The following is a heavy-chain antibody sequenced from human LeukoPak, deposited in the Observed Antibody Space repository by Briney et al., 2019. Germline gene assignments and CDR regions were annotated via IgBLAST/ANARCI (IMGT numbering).Heavy chain of an antibody. Sequence: SETLSLTCAVSGGSISSGGYSWSWIRQPPGKGLEWIGEINHSGSTNYNPSLKSRVTISVDTSKNQFSLKLSSVTAADTAVYYCARAEELLLDSYIYNWFDPWGQGTLVTVSS. CDR1: GGSISSGGYS. V-gene: IGHV4-34*01. CDR2: INHSGST. J-gene: IGHJ5*02. D-gene: IGHD2-15*01. CDR3: ARAEELLLDSYIYNWFDP.